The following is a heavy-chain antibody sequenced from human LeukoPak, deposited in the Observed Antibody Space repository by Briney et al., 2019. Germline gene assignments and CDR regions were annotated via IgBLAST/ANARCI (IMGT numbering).Heavy chain of an antibody. D-gene: IGHD3-10*01. CDR2: INGDGGRT. CDR1: GFTFSNSA. CDR3: AKDIKGTNYYYHGMGA. J-gene: IGHJ6*02. V-gene: IGHV3-23*01. Sequence: PGGSLRLSCAASGFTFSNSAMTWVRQAPGKGLDWVSAINGDGGRTYHADSVKGRFTISRDNSKNTLYLQMNSLRVEDTAVYYCAKDIKGTNYYYHGMGAWGQGTTVTVSS.